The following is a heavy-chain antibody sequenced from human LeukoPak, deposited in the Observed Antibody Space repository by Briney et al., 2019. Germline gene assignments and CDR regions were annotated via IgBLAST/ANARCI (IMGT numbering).Heavy chain of an antibody. CDR1: GGSFSGYY. CDR3: ARGSLGATVPTFDY. Sequence: SETLSLTCAVYGGSFSGYYWSWIRQPPGKGLEWIGEINHSGSTNYNPSLKSRVTISVDTSKNQFSLKLSSVTAADTVVYYCARGSLGATVPTFDYWGQGTLVTVSS. V-gene: IGHV4-34*01. J-gene: IGHJ4*02. D-gene: IGHD1-26*01. CDR2: INHSGST.